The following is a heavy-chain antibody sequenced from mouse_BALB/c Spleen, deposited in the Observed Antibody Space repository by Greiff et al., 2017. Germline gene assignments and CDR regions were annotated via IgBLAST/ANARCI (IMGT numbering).Heavy chain of an antibody. Sequence: QVQLQQSGAELAKPGASVKMSCKASGYTFTSYWMHWVKQRPGQGLEWIGYINPSTGYTEYNQKFKDKATLTADKSSSTAYMQLSSLTSEDSAVYYCARGGYDYVPDYFDYWGQGTTLTVSS. CDR3: ARGGYDYVPDYFDY. CDR2: INPSTGYT. D-gene: IGHD2-4*01. CDR1: GYTFTSYW. V-gene: IGHV1-7*01. J-gene: IGHJ2*01.